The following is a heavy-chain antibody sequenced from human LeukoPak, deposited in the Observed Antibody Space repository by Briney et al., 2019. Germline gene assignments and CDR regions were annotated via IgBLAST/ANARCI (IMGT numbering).Heavy chain of an antibody. D-gene: IGHD5-18*01. J-gene: IGHJ5*02. CDR3: AGTSWIQLWCLLA. V-gene: IGHV4-39*07. Sequence: SETLSLTCTVSGGSISSSSYYWGWIRQPPGKGLEWIGSIYYSGSTYYNPSLKSRVTISVDTSKNQFSLKLSSVTAADTAVYYCAGTSWIQLWCLLAWGQGTLVTVSS. CDR1: GGSISSSSYY. CDR2: IYYSGST.